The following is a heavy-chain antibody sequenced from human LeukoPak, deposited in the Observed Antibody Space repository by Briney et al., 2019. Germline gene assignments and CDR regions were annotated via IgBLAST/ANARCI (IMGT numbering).Heavy chain of an antibody. CDR2: INPNSGGT. J-gene: IGHJ3*02. CDR1: GYTFTGYY. V-gene: IGHV1-2*02. Sequence: ASVKVSCKASGYTFTGYYMHWVRQAPGQGLEWMGWINPNSGGTNYAQKFQGRGTMTRDTSISTAYMELSRLRSDDTAVYYCARDLRFVVVVAATSAFDIWGQGTMVTVSS. CDR3: ARDLRFVVVVAATSAFDI. D-gene: IGHD2-15*01.